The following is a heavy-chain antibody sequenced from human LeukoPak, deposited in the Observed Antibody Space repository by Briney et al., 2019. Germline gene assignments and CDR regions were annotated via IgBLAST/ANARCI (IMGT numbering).Heavy chain of an antibody. J-gene: IGHJ4*02. CDR2: INAGGGGST. CDR1: GFPFSSYA. Sequence: GGSLRLSCAASGFPFSSYAMSWVRQAPGMGLEWVSSINAGGGGSTYYVDSVRGRFTISRDNSKSTLYLQMNSLRAEDAALYYCAKVSRFDRGPIDYWGQGPRVTVSS. CDR3: AKVSRFDRGPIDY. D-gene: IGHD3-22*01. V-gene: IGHV3-23*01.